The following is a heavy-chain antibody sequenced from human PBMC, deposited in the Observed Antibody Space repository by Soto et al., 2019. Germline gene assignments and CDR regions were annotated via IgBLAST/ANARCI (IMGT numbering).Heavy chain of an antibody. CDR1: GYSFTIYC. D-gene: IGHD3-10*01. CDR2: IYPGDSDT. J-gene: IGHJ5*02. CDR3: ARLSLWFGRDNWFDP. V-gene: IGHV5-51*01. Sequence: GESLKISCKGSGYSFTIYCIGWVLQMPWKGLEWMGIIYPGDSDTRYSPSFQGQVTISADKSISTAYLQWSSLKASDTAMYYCARLSLWFGRDNWFDPWGQGTLVTVSS.